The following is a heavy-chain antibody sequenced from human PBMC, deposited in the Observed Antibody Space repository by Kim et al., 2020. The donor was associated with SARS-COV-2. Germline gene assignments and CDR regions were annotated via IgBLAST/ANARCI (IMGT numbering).Heavy chain of an antibody. CDR3: ARGRYDFWPAQG. J-gene: IGHJ4*02. CDR1: GYTFTSYA. D-gene: IGHD3-3*01. CDR2: INAGNGNT. Sequence: ASVKVSCKASGYTFTSYAMHWVRQAPGQRLEWMGWINAGNGNTKYSQKFQGRVTITRDTSASTAYMELSSLRSEDTAVYYCARGRYDFWPAQGWGQGTLVTVSS. V-gene: IGHV1-3*01.